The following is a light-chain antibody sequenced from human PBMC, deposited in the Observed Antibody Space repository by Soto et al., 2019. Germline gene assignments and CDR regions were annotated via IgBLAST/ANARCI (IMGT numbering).Light chain of an antibody. CDR2: SNE. CDR3: AAWDDNLNGLV. V-gene: IGLV1-44*01. J-gene: IGLJ2*01. Sequence: QTVVTQPPSASGTPGQRVTISCSGSNSNIGSNPVNWYQQLPGTAPKLLIYSNEQRPSGVPDRFSGSKSGTSGSLAIRGLQSEDEADYYCAAWDDNLNGLVFGGGTKLTVL. CDR1: NSNIGSNP.